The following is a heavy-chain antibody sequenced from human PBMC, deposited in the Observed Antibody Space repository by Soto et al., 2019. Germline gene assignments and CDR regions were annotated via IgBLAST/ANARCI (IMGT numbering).Heavy chain of an antibody. D-gene: IGHD6-13*01. CDR1: GGTFSSYA. J-gene: IGHJ5*02. CDR3: ARDGAQQLESYWFDP. Sequence: SVKVSCKASGGTFSSYAISWVRQAPGQGLEWMGGIIPIFGTANYAQKFQGRVTITADESTSTAYMELSSLRSEDTAVYCCARDGAQQLESYWFDPWGQGTLVTVSS. V-gene: IGHV1-69*13. CDR2: IIPIFGTA.